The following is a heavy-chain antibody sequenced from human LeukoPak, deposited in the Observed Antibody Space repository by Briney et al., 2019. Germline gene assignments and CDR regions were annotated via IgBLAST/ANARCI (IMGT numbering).Heavy chain of an antibody. CDR2: IYYRGST. V-gene: IGHV4-39*01. CDR3: ARRRYYDSTGYLD. J-gene: IGHJ1*01. Sequence: PSETLSLTCTISGDSISSSSYYWGCIRQPPGKGLRCVGDIYYRGSTYYNPSLKSRVSISIDTSNNQFSLTLNSVTAADTALYFCARRRYYDSTGYLDWGQGTLVTVSS. D-gene: IGHD3-22*01. CDR1: GDSISSSSYY.